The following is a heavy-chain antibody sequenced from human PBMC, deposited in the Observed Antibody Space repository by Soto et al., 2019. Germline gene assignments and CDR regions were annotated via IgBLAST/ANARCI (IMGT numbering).Heavy chain of an antibody. CDR3: ARGPGSSDWRFSYYYMDV. D-gene: IGHD6-19*01. V-gene: IGHV1-8*01. J-gene: IGHJ6*02. CDR2: MNPNSGNT. CDR1: FTSYD. Sequence: QVQLVQSGAEVKKPGASVKVSCTFTSYDINWVRQATGQGLEWMVWMNPNSGNTRYAQKFQGRDTMTRNTSNFTAYMELSSLRSEDTAVYYCARGPGSSDWRFSYYYMDVWGQGTTVTVSS.